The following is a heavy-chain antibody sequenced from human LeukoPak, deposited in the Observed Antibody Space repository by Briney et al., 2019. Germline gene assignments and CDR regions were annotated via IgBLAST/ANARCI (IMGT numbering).Heavy chain of an antibody. CDR3: ARDLGIWSGSPHDY. CDR2: ISSSSSTI. Sequence: GVLRLSCAASGFTFSSYSMNWVRQAPGKGLEWVSYISSSSSTIYYADSVKGRFTISRDNAKNSLYLRMNSLRAEDTAVYYCARDLGIWSGSPHDYWGQGTLVTVSS. D-gene: IGHD3-3*01. CDR1: GFTFSSYS. J-gene: IGHJ4*02. V-gene: IGHV3-48*01.